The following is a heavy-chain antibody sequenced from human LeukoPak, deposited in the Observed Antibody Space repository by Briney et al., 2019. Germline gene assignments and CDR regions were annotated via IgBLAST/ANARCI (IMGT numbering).Heavy chain of an antibody. CDR2: IYYSGST. J-gene: IGHJ4*02. CDR1: GGSISSSSYY. CDR3: ARLGRIFGVVKAPYFDY. Sequence: PSETLSLTCTVSGGSISSSSYYWGWIRQPPGKGLEWIGSIYYSGSTYYNPSLKSRVTISVDTSKNQFSLKLSSVTAADTAVYYCARLGRIFGVVKAPYFDYWGQGTLVTVSS. V-gene: IGHV4-39*01. D-gene: IGHD3-3*02.